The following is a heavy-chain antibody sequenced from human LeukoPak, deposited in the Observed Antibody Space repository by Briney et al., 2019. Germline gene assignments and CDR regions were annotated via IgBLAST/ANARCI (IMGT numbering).Heavy chain of an antibody. CDR3: ARTSGGSGPSNIDY. J-gene: IGHJ4*02. V-gene: IGHV3-21*04. D-gene: IGHD6-19*01. CDR1: GFTFSSYS. CDR2: ISSSSSYI. Sequence: GGSLRLSCAASGFTFSSYSMNWVRQAPGKGLEWVSSISSSSSYIYYADSVKGRFTISRDNAKNSLYLQMNSLRSEDTAVYYCARTSGGSGPSNIDYWGQGTLVTVSS.